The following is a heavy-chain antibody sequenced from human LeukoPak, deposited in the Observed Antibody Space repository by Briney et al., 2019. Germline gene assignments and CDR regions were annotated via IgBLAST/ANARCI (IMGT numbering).Heavy chain of an antibody. J-gene: IGHJ4*02. CDR1: GGSISSRSYY. CDR2: IYYSGST. Sequence: SETPSLTCTVSGGSISSRSYYWGWIRQPPGKGLEWIGTIYYSGSTYYNPSLKSRVTISVDTSKNQFSLKLSSVTAADTAVYYCARHLPQGTTMAGRGFDFWGQGTLVTVSS. D-gene: IGHD1-1*01. CDR3: ARHLPQGTTMAGRGFDF. V-gene: IGHV4-39*01.